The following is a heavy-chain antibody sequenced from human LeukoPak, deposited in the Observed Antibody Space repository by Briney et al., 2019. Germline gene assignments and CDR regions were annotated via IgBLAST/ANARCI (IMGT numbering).Heavy chain of an antibody. CDR3: ARLTTVLSFDY. J-gene: IGHJ4*02. D-gene: IGHD4-11*01. V-gene: IGHV3-11*01. CDR1: GFTFSDYY. CDR2: VSSSGSTI. Sequence: PGGSLRLSCAAPGFTFSDYYMSWIRQAPGKGLVWVSYVSSSGSTIYYADSVKGRITISRDNAKNSLYLQMNSLRAEDTDVYYCARLTTVLSFDYWGQGTLVTVSS.